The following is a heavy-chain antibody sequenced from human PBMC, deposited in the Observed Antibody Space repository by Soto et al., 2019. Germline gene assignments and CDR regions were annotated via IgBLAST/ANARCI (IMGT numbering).Heavy chain of an antibody. J-gene: IGHJ5*02. CDR2: IYSSGTT. CDR1: GGSINNSY. Sequence: XGTLSLTCTVSGGSINNSYCSWIRQPAGKGLEWIGRIYSSGTTDYNPSLKSRVTMSVDTSKTQCFLKLNSVTAADTAVYYCARAIRGAWFDPWGQGALVTVSS. V-gene: IGHV4-4*07. D-gene: IGHD1-26*01. CDR3: ARAIRGAWFDP.